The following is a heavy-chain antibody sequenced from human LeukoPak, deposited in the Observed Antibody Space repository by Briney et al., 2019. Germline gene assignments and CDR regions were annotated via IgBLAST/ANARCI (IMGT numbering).Heavy chain of an antibody. CDR3: ANDPHYGNILTGYYNLDY. D-gene: IGHD3-9*01. CDR2: ISGSGGST. V-gene: IGHV3-23*01. J-gene: IGHJ4*02. Sequence: GGSLRLSCAASGFTFRSYGMSWVRQAPGKGLEWVSAISGSGGSTYYADSVKGRFTISRDNSKNTLYLQMNSLRAEDTAVYYCANDPHYGNILTGYYNLDYWGQGTLVTVSS. CDR1: GFTFRSYG.